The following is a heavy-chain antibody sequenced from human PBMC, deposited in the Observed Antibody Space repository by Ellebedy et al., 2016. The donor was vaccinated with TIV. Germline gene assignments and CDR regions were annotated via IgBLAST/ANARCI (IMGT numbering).Heavy chain of an antibody. V-gene: IGHV3-23*01. CDR1: GFTFSSYG. J-gene: IGHJ4*02. Sequence: GESLKISCAASGFTFSSYGMHWVRQAPGKGLEWVSGIDGSENTDYGDSVKGRFTISRDISKNTLYLQMNSLRAEDTALYYCTKDSGWEHEYWGQGTLVTISS. CDR2: IDGSENT. D-gene: IGHD3-10*01. CDR3: TKDSGWEHEY.